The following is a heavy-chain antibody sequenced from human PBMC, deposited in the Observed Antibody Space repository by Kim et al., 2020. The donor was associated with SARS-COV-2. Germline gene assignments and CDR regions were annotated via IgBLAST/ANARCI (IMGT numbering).Heavy chain of an antibody. J-gene: IGHJ4*02. V-gene: IGHV3-30-3*01. Sequence: GGSLRLSCAASGFTFSSYAMHWVRQAPGKGLEWVAVISYDGSNKYYADSVKGRFTISRDNSKNTLYLQMNSLRAEDTAVYYCARVPGYSRAIDYWGQGTLVTVSS. CDR3: ARVPGYSRAIDY. CDR2: ISYDGSNK. CDR1: GFTFSSYA. D-gene: IGHD6-13*01.